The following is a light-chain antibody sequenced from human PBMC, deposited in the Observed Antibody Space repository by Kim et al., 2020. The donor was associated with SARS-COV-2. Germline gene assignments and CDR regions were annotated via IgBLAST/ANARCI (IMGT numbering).Light chain of an antibody. J-gene: IGKJ1*01. Sequence: ATRAVSTGESATLPCRASQSVSSNLAWYQQTPGQAPRLLIYGASTRATGIPARFSASGSGTEFTLTISSLQSEDFAVYYCQHPGTFGQGTKVDIK. CDR1: QSVSSN. CDR2: GAS. CDR3: QHPGT. V-gene: IGKV3-15*01.